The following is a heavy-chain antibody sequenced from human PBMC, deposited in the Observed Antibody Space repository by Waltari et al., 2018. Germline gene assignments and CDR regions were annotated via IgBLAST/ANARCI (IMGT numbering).Heavy chain of an antibody. D-gene: IGHD5-18*01. Sequence: QLVESGGGLVKPGGSLRLSCGASGFHFGGVRMNWVRQAPGKGLEWISYISGDSAYINYAASVRGRFTVSRDNAKNSLYLHMDSLRVDDTAVYFCAREETEDSMVNYWGQGT. V-gene: IGHV3-21*02. CDR3: AREETEDSMVNY. CDR1: GFHFGGVR. CDR2: ISGDSAYI. J-gene: IGHJ4*02.